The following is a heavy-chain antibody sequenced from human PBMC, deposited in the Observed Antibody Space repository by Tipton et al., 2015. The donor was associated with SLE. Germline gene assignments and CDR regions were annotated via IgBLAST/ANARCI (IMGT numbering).Heavy chain of an antibody. J-gene: IGHJ4*02. Sequence: SLRLSCAASGFTFSSYAMSWVRQAPGKGLEWVSAISSSSSYIYYADSVKGRFTISRDNAKNSLYLQMNSLRAEDTAVYYCARVDTAMFVDYWGQGTLVTVSS. CDR1: GFTFSSYA. CDR3: ARVDTAMFVDY. V-gene: IGHV3-21*01. CDR2: ISSSSSYI. D-gene: IGHD5-18*01.